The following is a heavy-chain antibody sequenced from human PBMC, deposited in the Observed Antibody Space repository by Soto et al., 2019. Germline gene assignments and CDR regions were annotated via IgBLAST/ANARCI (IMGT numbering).Heavy chain of an antibody. CDR1: GFTVSSNY. J-gene: IGHJ6*02. Sequence: GGSLRLSCAASGFTVSSNYMSWFRQAPGKGLEWVSVIYSGGSTYYADSVKGRFTISRDNSKNTLYLQMNSLRAEDTAVYYCASREVKYYDSSGLYGMDVWGQGTTVTVS. CDR3: ASREVKYYDSSGLYGMDV. V-gene: IGHV3-53*01. CDR2: IYSGGST. D-gene: IGHD3-22*01.